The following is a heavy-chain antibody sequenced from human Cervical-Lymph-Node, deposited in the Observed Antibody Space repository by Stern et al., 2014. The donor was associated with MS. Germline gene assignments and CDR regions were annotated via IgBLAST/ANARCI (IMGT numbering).Heavy chain of an antibody. Sequence: QVQLQESGPGLLRPSETLSLTCNVSGASLDHHFWSWIRQPPGKGLEWIGYIYYRGTTNYNASLKGRVAISIDTSRTQFSLRLSSVTAADTAVYYCARATDLWGQGTLVAVSS. CDR1: GASLDHHF. J-gene: IGHJ5*02. CDR3: ARATDL. V-gene: IGHV4-59*11. CDR2: IYYRGTT.